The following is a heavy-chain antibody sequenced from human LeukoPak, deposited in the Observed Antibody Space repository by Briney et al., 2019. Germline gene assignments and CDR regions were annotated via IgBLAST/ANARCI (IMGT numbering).Heavy chain of an antibody. CDR3: AIDWAVVVPAAVGY. J-gene: IGHJ4*02. Sequence: GGSLRLSCAASGFTFSSYAMHWVRQAPGKGLEWVAVISYDGSNKYYADSVKGRFTISRDNSKNTLYLQMNSLRAEDTAVYYCAIDWAVVVPAAVGYWGQGTLVTVSS. CDR1: GFTFSSYA. V-gene: IGHV3-30-3*01. D-gene: IGHD2-2*01. CDR2: ISYDGSNK.